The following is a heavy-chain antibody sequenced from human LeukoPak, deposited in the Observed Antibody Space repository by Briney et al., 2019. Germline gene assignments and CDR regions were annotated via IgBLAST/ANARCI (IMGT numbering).Heavy chain of an antibody. CDR1: GFTFSSYA. Sequence: PGGSLRLSCAASGFTFSSYAMHWVRQAPGKGLEWVAVISYDGSNKYYADSVKGRFTISRDNSKNTLYLQMNSLRAEDTAVYYCARPTTGVIDYWGQGTLVTVSS. CDR2: ISYDGSNK. V-gene: IGHV3-30-3*01. D-gene: IGHD4-23*01. CDR3: ARPTTGVIDY. J-gene: IGHJ4*02.